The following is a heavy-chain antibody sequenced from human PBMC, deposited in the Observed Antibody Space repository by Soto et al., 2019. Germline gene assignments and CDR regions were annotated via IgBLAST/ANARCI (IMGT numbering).Heavy chain of an antibody. CDR2: ISGDGGGK. V-gene: IGHV3-30-3*01. CDR3: AQRSGWSEGDFDY. D-gene: IGHD6-19*01. Sequence: QVQVVESGGGVVQPGRSLRLSCGASGFSFSRSGMHWVRQAPGQGLEWVAVISGDGGGKYYADSVKGRFTISRDNSKNTLYLQMDSLRTEDTAVYYCAQRSGWSEGDFDYWGQGTLVTVSS. CDR1: GFSFSRSG. J-gene: IGHJ4*02.